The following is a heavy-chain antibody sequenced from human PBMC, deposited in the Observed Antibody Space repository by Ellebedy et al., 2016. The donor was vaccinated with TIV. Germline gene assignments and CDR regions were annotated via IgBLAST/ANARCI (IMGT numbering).Heavy chain of an antibody. Sequence: SETLSLTXAVYGGSFSGYYWNWIRQPPGKGLEWIGEINYSGSTNYNPSLKSRVTISVDTSKNQFSLKLSSVTAADTAVYYCARAPVRGKGNSSGWYKYWGQGTLVTVSS. V-gene: IGHV4-34*01. CDR1: GGSFSGYY. CDR3: ARAPVRGKGNSSGWYKY. D-gene: IGHD6-13*01. J-gene: IGHJ4*02. CDR2: INYSGST.